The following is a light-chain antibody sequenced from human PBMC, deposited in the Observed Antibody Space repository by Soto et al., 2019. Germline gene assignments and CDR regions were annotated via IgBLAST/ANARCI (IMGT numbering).Light chain of an antibody. CDR3: CSYAGSSTFLYV. Sequence: QSVLTQPASVSGSPGQSITISCTGTSSDVGSYNLVSWYQQHPGKAPKLMIYGGSKRPSGVSNRFSGSKSGNTASLTISGLQAEDEADYYCCSYAGSSTFLYVFGTGTKLTVL. J-gene: IGLJ1*01. CDR1: SSDVGSYNL. V-gene: IGLV2-23*03. CDR2: GGS.